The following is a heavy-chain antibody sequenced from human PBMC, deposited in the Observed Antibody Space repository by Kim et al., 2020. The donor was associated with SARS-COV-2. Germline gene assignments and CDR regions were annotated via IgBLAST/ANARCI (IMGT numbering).Heavy chain of an antibody. CDR2: SSSSRYI. Sequence: SSSSRYIYYADSVKGRFTISRDNAKNSLYLQMNSLRAEDTAVYYCASGLSWGQGTLVTVSS. CDR3: ASGLS. J-gene: IGHJ4*02. D-gene: IGHD1-1*01. V-gene: IGHV3-21*01.